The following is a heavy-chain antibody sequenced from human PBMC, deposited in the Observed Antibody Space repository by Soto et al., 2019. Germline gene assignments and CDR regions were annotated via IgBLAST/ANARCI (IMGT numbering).Heavy chain of an antibody. CDR1: GFAFRSYN. CDR2: ISSGSSNI. J-gene: IGHJ4*02. CDR3: ASATVVAGTVDL. Sequence: EVQLVESGGGLVKPGGSLTLSCAGSGFAFRSYNMNWVRQPPGKGLEWVASISSGSSNIYYADSVKGRFTISRDNAKDSLFLQMDSLRAEYSDVYYGASATVVAGTVDLWGQGTLLTVSS. V-gene: IGHV3-21*01. D-gene: IGHD2-15*01.